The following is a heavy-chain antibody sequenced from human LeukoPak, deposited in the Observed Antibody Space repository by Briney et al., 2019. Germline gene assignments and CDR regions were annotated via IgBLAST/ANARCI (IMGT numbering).Heavy chain of an antibody. CDR2: IKQDGSEK. D-gene: IGHD3-10*01. CDR3: ARELRWYALGELLYTHFDY. V-gene: IGHV3-7*01. CDR1: GFTFSSYW. J-gene: IGHJ4*02. Sequence: GGSLRLSCAASGFTFSSYWMSWVRQAPGKGLEWVANIKQDGSEKYYVDSVKGRFTISRDNAKNSLYLQMNSLRAEDTAVYYCARELRWYALGELLYTHFDYWGEGTLVTVSS.